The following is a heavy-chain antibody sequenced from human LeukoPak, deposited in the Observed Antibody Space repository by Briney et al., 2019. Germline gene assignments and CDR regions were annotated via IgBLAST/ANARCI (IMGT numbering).Heavy chain of an antibody. CDR1: GGSISSYY. CDR3: ASFSSSSSYYYYGMDV. J-gene: IGHJ6*02. CDR2: IYYSGST. D-gene: IGHD6-6*01. Sequence: SETLSLTCTVSGGSISSYYWSWIRQPPGKGLGWIGYIYYSGSTNYNPSLKSRVTISVDTSKNQFSLKLSSVTAADTAVYYCASFSSSSSYYYYGMDVWGQGTTVTVSS. V-gene: IGHV4-59*01.